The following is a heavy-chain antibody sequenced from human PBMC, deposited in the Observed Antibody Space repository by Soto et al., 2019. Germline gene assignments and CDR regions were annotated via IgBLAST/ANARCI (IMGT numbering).Heavy chain of an antibody. CDR2: ISYDGSNK. V-gene: IGHV3-30*03. CDR3: ARRYCGGDCYSPGYYYGMDV. D-gene: IGHD2-21*02. J-gene: IGHJ6*02. Sequence: QVQLVESGGGVVQPGRSLRLSCAASGFTFSSYGMHWVRQAPGKGLEWVAVISYDGSNKYYADSVKGRFTISRDNSKNTLYLQMNSLRAEDTAVYYCARRYCGGDCYSPGYYYGMDVWGQGTTVTVSS. CDR1: GFTFSSYG.